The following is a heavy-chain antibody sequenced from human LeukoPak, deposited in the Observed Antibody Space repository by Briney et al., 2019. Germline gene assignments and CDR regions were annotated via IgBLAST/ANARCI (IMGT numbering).Heavy chain of an antibody. CDR3: ARDRQYQLLSHDAFDI. Sequence: PGGSLRLSCAASGFSFSDYWMHWVRQVPGKGLMWVANINGDGGIRNYADSVRGRFTVSRDNGRNTVYLYMNRLRDDDTAMYYCARDRQYQLLSHDAFDIWGQGTMVTVSS. CDR1: GFSFSDYW. V-gene: IGHV3-74*01. CDR2: INGDGGIR. D-gene: IGHD2-2*01. J-gene: IGHJ3*02.